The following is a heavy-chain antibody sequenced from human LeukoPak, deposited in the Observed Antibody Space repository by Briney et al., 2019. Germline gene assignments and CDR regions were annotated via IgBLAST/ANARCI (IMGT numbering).Heavy chain of an antibody. Sequence: PSETLSLTCTVSGGSISNYWWSWIRQPAGEGLEWIGRIYSSGSSNHNFALESRVTISVDKLKNQFSLKLSSVTAADTAVYYCARDSADILTGFFEQWGQGTLVTVSS. J-gene: IGHJ4*02. CDR2: IYSSGSS. V-gene: IGHV4-4*07. CDR1: GGSISNYW. D-gene: IGHD3-9*01. CDR3: ARDSADILTGFFEQ.